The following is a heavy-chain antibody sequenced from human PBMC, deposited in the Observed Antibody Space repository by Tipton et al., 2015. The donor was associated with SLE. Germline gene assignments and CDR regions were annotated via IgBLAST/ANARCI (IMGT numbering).Heavy chain of an antibody. CDR2: IYYSGST. V-gene: IGHV4-59*01. J-gene: IGHJ3*02. CDR1: GGSISSYY. CDR3: ARTVRREMATGPAFDI. D-gene: IGHD5-24*01. Sequence: TLSLTCTVSGGSISSYYWSWIRQPPGRGLEWIGYIYYSGSTSYNPSLKSRVTISVDTSKNQFSLKLSSVTAADTAVYYCARTVRREMATGPAFDIWGQGTMVTVSS.